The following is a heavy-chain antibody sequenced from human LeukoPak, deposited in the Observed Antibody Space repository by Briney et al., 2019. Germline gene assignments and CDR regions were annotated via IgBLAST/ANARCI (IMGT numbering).Heavy chain of an antibody. CDR1: GFTFSGYY. CDR3: ARVRGSGFCSGSSCAKDPGYYYYMDV. Sequence: GGSLRLSCEGSGFTFSGYYTSWIRQAPGKGLEWVSYINPSGSTIYYADSVKGRFTISRDNAKKSLDLQMYSLRAEDTAVYYCARVRGSGFCSGSSCAKDPGYYYYMDVWGKGTTVTVSS. J-gene: IGHJ6*03. V-gene: IGHV3-11*01. CDR2: INPSGSTI. D-gene: IGHD2-2*01.